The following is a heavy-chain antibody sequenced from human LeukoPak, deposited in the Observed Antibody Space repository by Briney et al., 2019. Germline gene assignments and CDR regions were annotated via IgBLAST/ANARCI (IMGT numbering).Heavy chain of an antibody. Sequence: PGRSLRLSCAASGFTFSSYAMHWVRQAPGKELEWVAVISYDGSNKYYADSVKGRFTISRDNSKNTLYLQMNSLRAEDTAVYYCARDKDSSGLIYYFGYWGQGTLVTVSS. CDR1: GFTFSSYA. J-gene: IGHJ4*02. CDR2: ISYDGSNK. CDR3: ARDKDSSGLIYYFGY. D-gene: IGHD3-22*01. V-gene: IGHV3-30-3*01.